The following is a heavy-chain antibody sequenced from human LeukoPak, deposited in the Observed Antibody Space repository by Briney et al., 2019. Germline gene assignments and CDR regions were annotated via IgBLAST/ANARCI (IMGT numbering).Heavy chain of an antibody. CDR1: GGTFSSYA. J-gene: IGHJ4*02. D-gene: IGHD3-22*01. CDR3: ARDIDDSSGYYYPY. Sequence: ASVKVSCKASGGTFSSYAISWVRQAPGQGLEWMGRIIPILGIANYAQKFQGRGTITADKSTSTAYMELSSLRSEDTAVYYCARDIDDSSGYYYPYWGQGTLVTVSS. CDR2: IIPILGIA. V-gene: IGHV1-69*04.